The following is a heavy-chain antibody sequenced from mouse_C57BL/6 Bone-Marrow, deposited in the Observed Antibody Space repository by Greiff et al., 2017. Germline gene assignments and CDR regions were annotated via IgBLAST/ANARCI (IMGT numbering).Heavy chain of an antibody. CDR1: GYSITSGYY. CDR3: AREGYYYGSSRYYAMDY. CDR2: ISYDGSN. Sequence: EVQLVESGPGLVKPSQSLSLTCSVTGYSITSGYYWNWIRQFPGNKLEWMGYISYDGSNNYNPSLKNRISITRDTSKNQFFLKLNSVTTEDTATYYCAREGYYYGSSRYYAMDYWGQGTSVTVSS. V-gene: IGHV3-6*01. J-gene: IGHJ4*01. D-gene: IGHD1-1*01.